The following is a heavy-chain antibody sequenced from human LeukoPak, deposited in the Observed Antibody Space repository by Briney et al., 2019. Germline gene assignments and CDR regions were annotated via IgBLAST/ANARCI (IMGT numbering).Heavy chain of an antibody. CDR1: GGSISSYY. D-gene: IGHD3-16*01. CDR3: ARTVMGYYYYMDV. J-gene: IGHJ6*03. CDR2: IYYSGST. Sequence: SETLSLTCTVSGGSISSYYWSWIRQPPGKGLEWIGYIYYSGSTNYNPPLKSRVTISVDTSKNQFSLKLSSVTAADTAVYYCARTVMGYYYYMDVWGKGTTVTVSS. V-gene: IGHV4-59*01.